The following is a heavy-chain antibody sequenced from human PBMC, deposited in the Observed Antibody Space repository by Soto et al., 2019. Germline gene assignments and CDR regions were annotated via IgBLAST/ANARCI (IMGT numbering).Heavy chain of an antibody. CDR2: ISGSGGST. Sequence: EVQLLESGGGLVQPGGSLRLSCAASGFTFSSYAMSWVRQAPGKGLEWVSAISGSGGSTYYAESVKGRFTISRDNSKNTLYLQMNSLRAEDTAVYYCAKDLDPYSGSYAQALEYWGQGTLVTVSS. D-gene: IGHD1-26*01. J-gene: IGHJ4*02. CDR1: GFTFSSYA. CDR3: AKDLDPYSGSYAQALEY. V-gene: IGHV3-23*01.